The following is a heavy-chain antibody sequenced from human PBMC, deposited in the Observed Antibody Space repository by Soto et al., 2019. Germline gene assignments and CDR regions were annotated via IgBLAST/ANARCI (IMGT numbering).Heavy chain of an antibody. J-gene: IGHJ4*02. CDR3: ARIVGLRLNDY. CDR2: ISSTGSYA. D-gene: IGHD1-26*01. Sequence: QVQLVESGGGLVKPGGSLRLSCAVSGFTFNDYHMTWFRQAPGKGLEWVSRISSTGSYADYADSVKGRFTVSRDNANNTVYLQMDSLRDEDTAVYFCARIVGLRLNDYWGQGTLVIVSS. CDR1: GFTFNDYH. V-gene: IGHV3-11*05.